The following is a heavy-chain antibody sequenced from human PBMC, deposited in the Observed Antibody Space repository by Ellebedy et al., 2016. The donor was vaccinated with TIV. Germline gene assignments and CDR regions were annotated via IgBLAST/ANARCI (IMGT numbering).Heavy chain of an antibody. D-gene: IGHD4-17*01. J-gene: IGHJ6*03. CDR2: IYYSGST. V-gene: IGHV4-39*06. Sequence: MPSETLSLTCTVSGGSVDNSAHYWTWVRQPPGKGLQWITTIYYSGSTYYNPSINSRVTISVDTSQNQFPLRLNSVTAADTAVHYCARHRRTREYGELYYYYDMDVWGKGTTVTVSS. CDR1: GGSVDNSAHY. CDR3: ARHRRTREYGELYYYYDMDV.